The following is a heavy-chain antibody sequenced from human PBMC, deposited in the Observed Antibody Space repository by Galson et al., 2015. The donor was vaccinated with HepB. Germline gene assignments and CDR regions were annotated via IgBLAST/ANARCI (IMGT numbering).Heavy chain of an antibody. CDR3: ARDLGQWLPFDY. Sequence: SLRLSCAASGFTFSSYGMHWVRQAPGKGLEWVSYINSDTSTIYYADSVKGRFTISRDNAKNSLYLQMNSLRDEDTALYYCARDLGQWLPFDYWGQGTLVTVSS. D-gene: IGHD6-19*01. CDR1: GFTFSSYG. CDR2: INSDTSTI. J-gene: IGHJ4*02. V-gene: IGHV3-48*02.